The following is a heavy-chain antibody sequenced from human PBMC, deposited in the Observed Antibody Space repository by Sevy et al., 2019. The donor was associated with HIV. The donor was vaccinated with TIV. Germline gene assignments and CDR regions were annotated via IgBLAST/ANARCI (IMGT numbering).Heavy chain of an antibody. Sequence: SETLSLTCTVSGGSISSYYWSWIRQPPGKGLEWIGYIYYSGSTNYNPSPKSRVTISVDTSKNQFSLKLSSVTAADTAVYYCARAIIPWRTMVRGVTFDYWGQGTLVTVSS. D-gene: IGHD3-10*01. CDR3: ARAIIPWRTMVRGVTFDY. V-gene: IGHV4-59*01. CDR2: IYYSGST. J-gene: IGHJ4*02. CDR1: GGSISSYY.